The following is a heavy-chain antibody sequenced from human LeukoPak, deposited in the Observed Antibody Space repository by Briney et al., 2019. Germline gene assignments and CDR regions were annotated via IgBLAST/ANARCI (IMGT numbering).Heavy chain of an antibody. CDR3: AKGRYHDSRGHYSLDYFDY. Sequence: QPGGSLRLSCTASGLTFRSYAMNWVRQAPSKGLEWVSGIGAGGTFTYYADSVKGRFTIFRDNSRNTLYLQMNSLRADDTAVYYCAKGRYHDSRGHYSLDYFDYWGQGTLVTVSS. V-gene: IGHV3-23*01. CDR2: IGAGGTFT. J-gene: IGHJ4*02. D-gene: IGHD3-22*01. CDR1: GLTFRSYA.